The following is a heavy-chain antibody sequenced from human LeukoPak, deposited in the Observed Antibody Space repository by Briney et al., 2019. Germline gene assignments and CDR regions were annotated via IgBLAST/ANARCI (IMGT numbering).Heavy chain of an antibody. CDR3: ARVSRSGYYYYMDV. CDR1: GGSISSSNW. V-gene: IGHV4-4*02. D-gene: IGHD2-15*01. CDR2: IYHSGST. Sequence: PSETLSLTSAVSGGSISSSNWWSWVRQPPGKGLEWIGEIYHSGSTNYNPSLKSRVTISVDKSKNQFSLKLSSVTAADTAVYYCARVSRSGYYYYMDVWGKGTTVTVSS. J-gene: IGHJ6*03.